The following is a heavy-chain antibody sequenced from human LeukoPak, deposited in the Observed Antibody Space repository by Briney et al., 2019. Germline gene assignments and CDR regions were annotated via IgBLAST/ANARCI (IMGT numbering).Heavy chain of an antibody. V-gene: IGHV4-34*01. CDR2: IYYSGST. CDR1: GGSFSGYY. J-gene: IGHJ4*02. Sequence: PSETLSLTCAVYGGSFSGYYWSWIRQPPGKGLEWIGSIYYSGSTYYNPSLKSRVTISVDTSKNQFSLKLSSVTAADTAVYYCARLAPFDYWGQGTLVTVSS. CDR3: ARLAPFDY.